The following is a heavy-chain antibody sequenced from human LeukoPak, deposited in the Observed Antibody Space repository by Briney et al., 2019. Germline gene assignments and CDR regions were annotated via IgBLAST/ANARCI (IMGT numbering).Heavy chain of an antibody. CDR2: IYHSGST. V-gene: IGHV4-30-2*01. D-gene: IGHD4-23*01. Sequence: SETLSLTCAVSGGSISSGGYSWSWIRQPPGKGLEWIGYIYHSGSTYYNPSLKSRVTISVDTSKNQFSLKLSSVTAADTAVYYCARRSGMTTVVTPIDYWGQGTLVTVSS. CDR1: GGSISSGGYS. CDR3: ARRSGMTTVVTPIDY. J-gene: IGHJ4*02.